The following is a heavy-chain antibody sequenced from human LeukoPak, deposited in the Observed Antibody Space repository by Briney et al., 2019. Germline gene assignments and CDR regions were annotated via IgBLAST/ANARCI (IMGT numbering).Heavy chain of an antibody. CDR3: ARAKAAGSYDF. V-gene: IGHV4-59*11. CDR1: GSSIDRHY. J-gene: IGHJ4*02. CDR2: THFSGSS. Sequence: PSETLSLTCSVSGSSIDRHYWTWIRQPPGKGLEWIGYTHFSGSSNYNPSLKSRATTSLDRAKNQISLTLTSVTAADTAVYFCARAKAAGSYDFWGQGTLVTVSS. D-gene: IGHD6-13*01.